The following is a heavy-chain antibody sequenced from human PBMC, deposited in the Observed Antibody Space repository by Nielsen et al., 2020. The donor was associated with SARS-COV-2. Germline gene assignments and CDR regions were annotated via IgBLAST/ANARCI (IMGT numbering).Heavy chain of an antibody. D-gene: IGHD4-17*01. Sequence: GGSLRLSCKGSGYSFTSYWISWVRQMPGKGLEWMGRIDPSDSYTNYSPSFQGHVTISADKSISTAYLQWSSLKASDTAMYYCARRGYGDYEFDYWGQGTLVTVSS. V-gene: IGHV5-10-1*01. J-gene: IGHJ4*02. CDR1: GYSFTSYW. CDR3: ARRGYGDYEFDY. CDR2: IDPSDSYT.